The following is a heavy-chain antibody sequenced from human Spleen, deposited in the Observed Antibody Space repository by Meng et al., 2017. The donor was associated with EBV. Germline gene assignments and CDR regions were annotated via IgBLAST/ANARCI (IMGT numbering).Heavy chain of an antibody. V-gene: IGHV3-74*01. CDR2: INSDGNVI. D-gene: IGHD3-10*01. CDR1: GFTLSSYW. Sequence: EVQVMESGGGLVQPGGSLRLSCADSGFTLSSYWVHWVRQAPGKGLVWVSRINSDGNVITYADSVKGRFTISRDNAKNTVYLQMNNVGVQDTAVYYCAKDCFGAQVSWRQGTLVTVSS. J-gene: IGHJ5*02. CDR3: AKDCFGAQVS.